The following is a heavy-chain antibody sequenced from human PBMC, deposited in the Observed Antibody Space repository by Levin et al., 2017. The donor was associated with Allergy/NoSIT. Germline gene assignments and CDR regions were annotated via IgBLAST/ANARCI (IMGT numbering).Heavy chain of an antibody. D-gene: IGHD2-15*01. V-gene: IGHV4-31*03. CDR1: GGSISSDNYY. CDR2: IHHSGRA. CDR3: AREIIKVVEGGDGVDI. Sequence: SQTLSLTCTVSGGSISSDNYYWSWIRQHPGKGLEWIGYIHHSGRAFYNPSLKSRVTISVDTSKNQFSLRLYSVTAAETAMYYCAREIIKVVEGGDGVDIWGQGTVVTVSS. J-gene: IGHJ3*02.